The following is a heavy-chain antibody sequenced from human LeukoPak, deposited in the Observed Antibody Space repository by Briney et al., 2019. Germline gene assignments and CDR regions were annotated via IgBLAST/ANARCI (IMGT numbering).Heavy chain of an antibody. V-gene: IGHV1-69*13. CDR1: GYTFTGYY. Sequence: SVKVSCKASGYTFTGYYIHWVRQAPGQGLEWVGGILPIIGAAKNGQKLQGRVTFTADESTSTVYMELSSLRSEDTAIYYCARAHFSAYTGSEWGQGTLVTVSS. D-gene: IGHD3-16*01. CDR2: ILPIIGAA. CDR3: ARAHFSAYTGSE. J-gene: IGHJ4*02.